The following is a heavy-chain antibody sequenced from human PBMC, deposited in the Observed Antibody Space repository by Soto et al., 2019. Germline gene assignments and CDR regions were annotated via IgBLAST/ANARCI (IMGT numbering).Heavy chain of an antibody. CDR3: ASDSSGPIVEFDY. Sequence: GGSLRLSCAASGFTFSSYAMHWVRQAPGKGLEWVAVISYDGSNKYYADSVKGRFTISRDNSKNTLYLQMNSLRAEDTAVYYCASDSSGPIVEFDYWGQGTLVTVSS. J-gene: IGHJ4*02. CDR2: ISYDGSNK. D-gene: IGHD6-19*01. CDR1: GFTFSSYA. V-gene: IGHV3-30-3*01.